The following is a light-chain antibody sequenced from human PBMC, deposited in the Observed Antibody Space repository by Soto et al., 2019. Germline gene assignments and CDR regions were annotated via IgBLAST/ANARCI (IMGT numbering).Light chain of an antibody. CDR2: NNN. Sequence: QSALTQPPSASGTPGQRVTISCSGGSSNIGTNAVNWYQQLPGTAPKLLIYNNNQRPSGVPDRFSGSKSGTSASLAISGLQSEDEADYCCAAWDDSLNGYVFGTGTKVTVL. CDR1: SSNIGTNA. CDR3: AAWDDSLNGYV. V-gene: IGLV1-44*01. J-gene: IGLJ1*01.